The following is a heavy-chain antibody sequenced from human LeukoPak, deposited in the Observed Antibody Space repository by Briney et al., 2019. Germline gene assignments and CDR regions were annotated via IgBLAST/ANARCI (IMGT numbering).Heavy chain of an antibody. J-gene: IGHJ4*02. CDR3: ATDPFAYYYDSSGYYRDY. D-gene: IGHD3-22*01. CDR1: GYTFTELS. CDR2: FDPEDGET. V-gene: IGHV1-24*01. Sequence: ASVKVSCKVSGYTFTELSMHWVRQAPGKGLEWMGGFDPEDGETIYAQKFQGRVTMTEDTSTDTAYMELSSLRSEDTAVYYCATDPFAYYYDSSGYYRDYWGQGTLVTVSS.